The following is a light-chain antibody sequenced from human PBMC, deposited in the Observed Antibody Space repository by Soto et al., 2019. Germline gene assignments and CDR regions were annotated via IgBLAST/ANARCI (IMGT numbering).Light chain of an antibody. J-gene: IGKJ2*01. CDR3: QQYNEWYT. CDR2: GAS. V-gene: IGKV3-15*01. Sequence: EIVMTQSPATLSVSPGERATLSCRASQSVSNNLVWYQQKPGQAPRLLIYGASTRATGVPARFSGSGSGTDFTLTISSLQSEDFAVYYCQQYNEWYTFGQGTKLEIK. CDR1: QSVSNN.